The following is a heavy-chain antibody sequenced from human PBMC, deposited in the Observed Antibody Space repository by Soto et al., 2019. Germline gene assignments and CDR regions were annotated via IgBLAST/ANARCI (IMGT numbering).Heavy chain of an antibody. Sequence: QAQLVESWGGVVQPGRSLRLSCEASGFTFSDSGMHWVRQAPGKGLEWVAAISHDGSNEFYAESLRARFTISRDNSNSLLYLQMNSLRTEDTALSSCAKSVQYCQGITCSPEAFDLWGQGTGLTVSS. CDR3: AKSVQYCQGITCSPEAFDL. J-gene: IGHJ3*01. CDR2: ISHDGSNE. CDR1: GFTFSDSG. V-gene: IGHV3-30*18. D-gene: IGHD4-4*01.